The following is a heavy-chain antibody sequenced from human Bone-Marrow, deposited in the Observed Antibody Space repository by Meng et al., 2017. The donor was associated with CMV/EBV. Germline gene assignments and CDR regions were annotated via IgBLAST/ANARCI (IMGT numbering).Heavy chain of an antibody. Sequence: SETLSLTCAVYGGSFNGYYWTWVRQPPGKGLEWIGEINHTGSTNFNASLKSRLSMSVDRSKNQFSLKLRSVTAADTAVYYCARVSRDYDNPHTLNWFDPWGQGTLVTVSS. D-gene: IGHD3-22*01. J-gene: IGHJ5*02. CDR3: ARVSRDYDNPHTLNWFDP. CDR2: INHTGST. V-gene: IGHV4-34*01. CDR1: GGSFNGYY.